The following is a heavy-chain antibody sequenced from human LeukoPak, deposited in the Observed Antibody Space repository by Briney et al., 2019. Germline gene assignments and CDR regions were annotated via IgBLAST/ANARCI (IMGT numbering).Heavy chain of an antibody. Sequence: ASVKVSCKVSGYTLTELSMHWVRQAPGKRLEWMGGFDPEDGETIYAQKFQGRVTMTEDTSTDTAYMELSSLRSEDTAVYYCATVGGYPYYFDYWGQGTLVTVSS. CDR2: FDPEDGET. CDR1: GYTLTELS. D-gene: IGHD5-12*01. J-gene: IGHJ4*02. CDR3: ATVGGYPYYFDY. V-gene: IGHV1-24*01.